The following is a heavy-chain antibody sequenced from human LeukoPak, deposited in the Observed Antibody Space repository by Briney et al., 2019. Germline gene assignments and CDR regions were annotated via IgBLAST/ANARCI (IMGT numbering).Heavy chain of an antibody. V-gene: IGHV1-2*02. CDR2: INPNTGDT. Sequence: RASVKVSCKASGYTFTAYYMHWVRQAPGQGLEWMGWINPNTGDTNYAQRFQGRVTMTRDTSINTAYMELSSLRSDDTAVYSCARLWDYGDYEDTRGNDAFDIWGQGTMVTVSS. CDR3: ARLWDYGDYEDTRGNDAFDI. J-gene: IGHJ3*02. CDR1: GYTFTAYY. D-gene: IGHD4-17*01.